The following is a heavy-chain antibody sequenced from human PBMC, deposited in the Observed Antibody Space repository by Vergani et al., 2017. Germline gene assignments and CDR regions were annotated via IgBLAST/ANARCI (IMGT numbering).Heavy chain of an antibody. Sequence: QLQLQESGPGLVKPSETLSLTCTVSGVSIGSNSYYLGWIRQPPGKGLEWIGTIYYTGTTYYNEAHKSRLTISVDTSKNQFSLKLSSVTAADTAVYYCTRHWAVVAANNWFDPWGQGTLVTVSS. CDR3: TRHWAVVAANNWFDP. V-gene: IGHV4-39*01. D-gene: IGHD2-15*01. CDR2: IYYTGTT. CDR1: GVSIGSNSYY. J-gene: IGHJ5*02.